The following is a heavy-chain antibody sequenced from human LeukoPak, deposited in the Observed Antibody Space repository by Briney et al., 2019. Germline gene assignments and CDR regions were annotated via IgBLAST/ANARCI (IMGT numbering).Heavy chain of an antibody. CDR1: GFTFSSYA. CDR3: ASFAPYDAFDI. J-gene: IGHJ3*02. V-gene: IGHV3-23*01. Sequence: PGGSLRFSCAASGFTFSSYAMSWVRQAPGKGLEWVSTISASGDNIYYADSVKGRFTISRDNSKNTLYLHMNSLRAEDTAVYYCASFAPYDAFDIWGQGTVVTVSS. CDR2: ISASGDNI.